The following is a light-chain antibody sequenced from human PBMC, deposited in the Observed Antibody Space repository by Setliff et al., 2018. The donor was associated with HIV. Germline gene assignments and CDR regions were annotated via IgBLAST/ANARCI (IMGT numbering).Light chain of an antibody. Sequence: QAVVTQEPSVTVSPGGTVTLTCGSNTGAVTSNHYPYWFQQKPGQAPRTLIYDTTNKQSWTPARFSGSLLGGKAALTLSGAQPEDEAEYYCLLSYTSSLWLFGGGTKVTV. CDR3: LLSYTSSLWL. CDR2: DTT. CDR1: TGAVTSNHY. V-gene: IGLV7-46*01. J-gene: IGLJ2*01.